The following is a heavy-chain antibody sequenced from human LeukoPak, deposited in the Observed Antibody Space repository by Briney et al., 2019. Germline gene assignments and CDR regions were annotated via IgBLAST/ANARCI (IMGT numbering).Heavy chain of an antibody. Sequence: SQTLSLTCTVSGGSISSSSYYWSWIRQPAGKGLEWIGRIYTSGSTNYNPSLKSRVTISVDTSKNQFSLKLSSVTAADTAVYYCARSDYDFWSGGYYGMDVWGQGTTVTVSS. D-gene: IGHD3-3*01. CDR2: IYTSGST. CDR1: GGSISSSSYY. CDR3: ARSDYDFWSGGYYGMDV. V-gene: IGHV4-61*02. J-gene: IGHJ6*02.